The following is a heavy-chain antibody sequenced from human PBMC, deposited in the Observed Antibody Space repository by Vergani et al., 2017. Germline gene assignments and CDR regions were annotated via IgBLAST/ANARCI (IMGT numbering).Heavy chain of an antibody. J-gene: IGHJ6*03. CDR1: GGSISSYY. V-gene: IGHV4-59*01. CDR2: IYYSGST. D-gene: IGHD6-13*01. Sequence: QVQLQESGPGLVKPSETLSLTCTVSGGSISSYYWSWIRQPPGKGLEWIGYIYYSGSTNYNPSLKSRVTISVDTSKNQFSLKLSSVTAAETAVYYCARANSSSWPYYYYMDVWGKGTTVTVSS. CDR3: ARANSSSWPYYYYMDV.